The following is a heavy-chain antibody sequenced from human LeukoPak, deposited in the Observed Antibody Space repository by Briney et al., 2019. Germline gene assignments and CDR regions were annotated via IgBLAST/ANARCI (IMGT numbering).Heavy chain of an antibody. V-gene: IGHV1-2*02. CDR1: GYSFTAFY. Sequence: GASVKVSCKTSGYSFTAFYIHWVRQAPGQGLEWMGWIHPRRGDTNYAQKFQGRVTMTRDTSISTANMELSRLRSDDTAVYYCARVFRPSSSSWYFDYRGQGTLVTVSS. CDR2: IHPRRGDT. J-gene: IGHJ4*02. D-gene: IGHD6-13*01. CDR3: ARVFRPSSSSWYFDY.